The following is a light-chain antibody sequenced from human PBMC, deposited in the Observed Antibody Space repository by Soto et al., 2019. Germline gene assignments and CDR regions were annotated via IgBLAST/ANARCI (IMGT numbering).Light chain of an antibody. CDR1: QSVNSH. CDR3: QQYNNWLWT. CDR2: GAS. V-gene: IGKV3-15*01. Sequence: EIVMTQSPATLSVSPGERATISCRASQSVNSHLAWYQQRPGQAPRLLIYGASTRATGVPARFSGSGYGTEFTLTINSLQSEDFAVYSCQQYNNWLWTFGQGTKVDI. J-gene: IGKJ1*01.